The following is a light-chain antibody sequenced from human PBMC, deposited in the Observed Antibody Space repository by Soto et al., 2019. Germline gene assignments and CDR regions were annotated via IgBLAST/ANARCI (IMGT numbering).Light chain of an antibody. CDR2: GAS. V-gene: IGKV3-15*01. J-gene: IGKJ2*01. CDR3: QQYNNWPPYT. CDR1: QIVGSG. Sequence: EIVMTQSPATLSASPGERATLSCRSSQIVGSGLSWYQQKPGQAPRLLIYGASTRATGIPARFSGSGSGTEFTLTISSLQSEDYAVYYCQQYNNWPPYTFGQGTKVDIK.